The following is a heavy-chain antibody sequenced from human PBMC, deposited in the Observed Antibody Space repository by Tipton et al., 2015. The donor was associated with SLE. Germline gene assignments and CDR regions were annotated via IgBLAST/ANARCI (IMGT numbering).Heavy chain of an antibody. CDR1: GFSFGAYA. D-gene: IGHD6-13*01. Sequence: SLRLSCTTSGFSFGAYALSWVRQAPGKGLEWIGFIRSRAYGRTTEYAASLRGTFTISRDDSNSIAYLQMDSLKTDDTAVYYCARIGAAADPTYFDHWGQGTPVTVSS. CDR3: ARIGAAADPTYFDH. V-gene: IGHV3-49*04. CDR2: IRSRAYGRTT. J-gene: IGHJ4*02.